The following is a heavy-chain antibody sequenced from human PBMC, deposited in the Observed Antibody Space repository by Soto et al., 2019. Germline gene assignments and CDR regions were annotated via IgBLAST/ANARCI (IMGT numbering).Heavy chain of an antibody. CDR2: ISYDGSNK. J-gene: IGHJ3*02. CDR1: GFTFSSYA. D-gene: IGHD6-6*01. Sequence: GGSLRLSCAASGFTFSSYAMHWVRQAPGKGLEWVAVISYDGSNKYYADSVKGRFTISRDNSKNTLYLQMNSLRAEDTAVYYCARGINPESLGSIAAFDIWGQGTMVTVSS. CDR3: ARGINPESLGSIAAFDI. V-gene: IGHV3-30-3*01.